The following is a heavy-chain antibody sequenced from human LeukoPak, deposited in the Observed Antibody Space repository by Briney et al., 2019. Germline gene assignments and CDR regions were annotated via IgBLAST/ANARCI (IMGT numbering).Heavy chain of an antibody. V-gene: IGHV1-69*13. CDR2: IIPIFHTA. Sequence: GASVKVPCKASGGTFSSYAISWVRRAPGQGLEWMGGIIPIFHTADYAQKFQGRVTITADESTSTVYMELSRLRPEDTAMYYCARTYYYDSSGYPVQVSDAFDIWGQGTMVTVSS. J-gene: IGHJ3*02. CDR3: ARTYYYDSSGYPVQVSDAFDI. CDR1: GGTFSSYA. D-gene: IGHD3-22*01.